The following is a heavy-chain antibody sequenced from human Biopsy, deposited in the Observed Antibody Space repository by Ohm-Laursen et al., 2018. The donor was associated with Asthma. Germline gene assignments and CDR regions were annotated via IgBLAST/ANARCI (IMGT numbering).Heavy chain of an antibody. CDR3: ARGDSSGWSHYYFDC. J-gene: IGHJ4*02. D-gene: IGHD6-19*01. CDR2: IYSGGTS. Sequence: SLRLSCAASGFTVSRDHMFWVRQAPGKGLEWVSVIYSGGTSHTADSVRGRFTISRDFSKNTLHLQMHSLRVEDTAVYYCARGDSSGWSHYYFDCWGQGTLVTVSS. CDR1: GFTVSRDH. V-gene: IGHV3-53*01.